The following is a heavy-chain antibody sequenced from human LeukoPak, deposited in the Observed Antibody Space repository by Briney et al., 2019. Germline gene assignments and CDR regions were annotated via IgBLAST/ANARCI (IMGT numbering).Heavy chain of an antibody. Sequence: GESLKISCAASGFTFRSNGMHWVRQAPGRGLEWVTYIWYDGSDADYADPVKGRFTISRDNSKNTLYLQMNSLRAEDTAVYYCARVPRVRSSWYGDYWGQGTLVTVSS. J-gene: IGHJ4*02. V-gene: IGHV3-33*08. CDR3: ARVPRVRSSWYGDY. D-gene: IGHD6-13*01. CDR2: IWYDGSDA. CDR1: GFTFRSNG.